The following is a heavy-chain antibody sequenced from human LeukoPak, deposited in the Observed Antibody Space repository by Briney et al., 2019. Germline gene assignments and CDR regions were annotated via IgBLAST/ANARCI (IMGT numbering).Heavy chain of an antibody. CDR3: ARDRAIAAAGPWFDP. Sequence: SVKVSCKASGGTFSSYAISWVRQAPGQGLEWMGGIIPIFGTANYAQKFQGRVTITTDESTSTAYMELSSLRSEDTAVYYCARDRAIAAAGPWFDPWGQGTLVTVSS. D-gene: IGHD6-13*01. V-gene: IGHV1-69*05. CDR1: GGTFSSYA. J-gene: IGHJ5*02. CDR2: IIPIFGTA.